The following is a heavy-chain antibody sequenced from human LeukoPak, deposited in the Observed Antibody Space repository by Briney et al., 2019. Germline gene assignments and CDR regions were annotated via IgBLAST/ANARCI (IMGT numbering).Heavy chain of an antibody. CDR3: ARGPYCSSTNCYAHDAFDI. CDR2: MNPNRGNT. V-gene: IGHV1-8*01. Sequence: ASVSVSCKASGYTFTSYDINWVGEATGQGLEWMGWMNPNRGNTGYAQKFQGRVSMTRNSSISTAYMELSSLRSEATAVYYCARGPYCSSTNCYAHDAFDIWGQGTMVTVSS. D-gene: IGHD2-2*01. J-gene: IGHJ3*02. CDR1: GYTFTSYD.